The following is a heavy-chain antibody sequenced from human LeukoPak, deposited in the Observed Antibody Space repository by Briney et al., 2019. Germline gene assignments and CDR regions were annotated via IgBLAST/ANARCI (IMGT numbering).Heavy chain of an antibody. D-gene: IGHD6-13*01. Sequence: GGALRLSCAASGFTFSGYWMSWVRQAPGKGLEWVANIKKDGSEKYCVDSVKGRFTISRDNAKNSLYLQMNSLRAEDTALYYCARYFSSSWYSSWFDPWGQGTLVTVSS. J-gene: IGHJ5*02. V-gene: IGHV3-7*03. CDR2: IKKDGSEK. CDR3: ARYFSSSWYSSWFDP. CDR1: GFTFSGYW.